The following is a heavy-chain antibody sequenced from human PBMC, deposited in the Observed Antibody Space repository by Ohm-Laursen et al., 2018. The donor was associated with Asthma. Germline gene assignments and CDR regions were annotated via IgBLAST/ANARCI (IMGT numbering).Heavy chain of an antibody. CDR3: AHDSNWVIDY. V-gene: IGHV2-5*02. Sequence: PTQTLTLTCTFSGFSLTSRPVGVGWIRQPPGKALEWLALIHWDDTKRYSPSLNNRLTIIKDASKNQVVLIMTDMDPVDTGTYYCAHDSNWVIDYWGQGTLVTVSS. D-gene: IGHD7-27*01. CDR1: GFSLTSRPVG. CDR2: IHWDDTK. J-gene: IGHJ4*02.